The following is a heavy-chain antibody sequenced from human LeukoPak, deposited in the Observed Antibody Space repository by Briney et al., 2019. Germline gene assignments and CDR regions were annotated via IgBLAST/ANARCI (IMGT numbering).Heavy chain of an antibody. Sequence: GESLKISCQGSGYKFNNYWIGWVRQMPGKGLEWMGLIYPGDSDTRYSPSFQGQVIISVDQSIDTAYLQWNSLKASDTAMYYCARLGDENVFDYWGQGSLVTVYS. CDR1: GYKFNNYW. CDR2: IYPGDSDT. D-gene: IGHD5-24*01. V-gene: IGHV5-51*01. J-gene: IGHJ4*02. CDR3: ARLGDENVFDY.